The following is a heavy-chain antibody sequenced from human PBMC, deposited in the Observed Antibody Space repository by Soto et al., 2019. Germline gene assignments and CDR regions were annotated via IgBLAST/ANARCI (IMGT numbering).Heavy chain of an antibody. CDR2: IYSGGST. D-gene: IGHD2-15*01. V-gene: IGHV3-53*01. Sequence: GGSQRLSCAASGFTVSSNYMSWVLQAPGKGLEWVSVIYSGGSTYYADSVKGRFTISRDNSKNTLYLQMNSLRAEDTAVYYCARDCFIGLGYCCGGSCYSCGAFDISGQGTMLT. CDR1: GFTVSSNY. CDR3: ARDCFIGLGYCCGGSCYSCGAFDI. J-gene: IGHJ3*02.